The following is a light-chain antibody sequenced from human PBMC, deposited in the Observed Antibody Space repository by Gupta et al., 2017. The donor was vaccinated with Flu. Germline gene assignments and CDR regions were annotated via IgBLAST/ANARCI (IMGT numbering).Light chain of an antibody. CDR1: RSNIGSNT. V-gene: IGLV1-44*01. CDR3: AAWDDSLNGPNVV. J-gene: IGLJ2*01. CDR2: SNN. Sequence: SVLTPPPTASGSPGQRVAMTWSGSRSNIGSNTVNWYQQLPGTAPKLLIYSNNQRPSGVPDRFSGSKSGTSASLAISGLQSEDEADYYCAAWDDSLNGPNVVFGGGTKLTVL.